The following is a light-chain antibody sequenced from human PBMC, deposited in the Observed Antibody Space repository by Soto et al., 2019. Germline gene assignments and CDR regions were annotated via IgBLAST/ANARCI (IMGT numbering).Light chain of an antibody. Sequence: DIQMTQSPSTLSASVGDRVTITCRASQSIDNWLAWDQQKQGKAPKLLIYAASTLETGVPSRFSCSGSGTEFTLTIKSLQHDDFATYYCQQFSSYSTFGQGTKVEIK. CDR3: QQFSSYST. CDR2: AAS. V-gene: IGKV1-5*01. J-gene: IGKJ1*01. CDR1: QSIDNW.